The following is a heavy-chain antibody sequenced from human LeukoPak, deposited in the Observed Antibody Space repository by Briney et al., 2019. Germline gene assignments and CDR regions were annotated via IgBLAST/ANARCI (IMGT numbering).Heavy chain of an antibody. Sequence: GGSLRLSCAASGFTFDDYAMHWVRPAPGKGLEWVSGISWNSGSIGYADSVKGRFTISRDNAKNSLYLQMNSLRAEDTALYYCAKVTVAGYYYYYGMDVWGQGTTVTVSS. CDR1: GFTFDDYA. V-gene: IGHV3-9*01. J-gene: IGHJ6*02. CDR2: ISWNSGSI. D-gene: IGHD6-19*01. CDR3: AKVTVAGYYYYYGMDV.